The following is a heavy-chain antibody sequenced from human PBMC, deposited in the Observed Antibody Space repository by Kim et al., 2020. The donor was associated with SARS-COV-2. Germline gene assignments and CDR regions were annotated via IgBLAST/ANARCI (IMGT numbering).Heavy chain of an antibody. Sequence: SETLSLTCAVSGGSISSYTWWSWVRQPPGKGLEWIGEIFPDGNTNYNSSLKSRVTISMDNPKNHFSLKVTSVTAADTAVYFCARWGLPSSWGQGTLVTVS. D-gene: IGHD3-16*01. CDR1: GGSISSYTW. CDR3: ARWGLPSS. CDR2: IFPDGNT. J-gene: IGHJ5*02. V-gene: IGHV4-4*02.